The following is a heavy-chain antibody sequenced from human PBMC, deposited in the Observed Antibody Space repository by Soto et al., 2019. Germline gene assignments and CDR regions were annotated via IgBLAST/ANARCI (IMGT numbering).Heavy chain of an antibody. CDR3: AKKVPGSNPLDS. D-gene: IGHD1-1*01. CDR2: ISGSGGST. CDR1: GFTFSSYA. J-gene: IGHJ4*02. V-gene: IGHV3-23*01. Sequence: PGGSLRLSCAASGFTFSSYAMSWVRQAPGKGLEWVSAISGSGGSTYYADSVKGRFTISRDNSKNTLYLQMNSLRVYDTALYYCAKKVPGSNPLDSWGQGALVTVSS.